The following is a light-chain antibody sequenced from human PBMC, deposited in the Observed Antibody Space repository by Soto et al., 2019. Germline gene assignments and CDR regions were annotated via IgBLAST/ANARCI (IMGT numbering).Light chain of an antibody. CDR1: SSDVGGFNY. J-gene: IGLJ3*02. V-gene: IGLV2-14*01. CDR2: DVS. Sequence: QSALPQPASVSGSPGQSITISCTGTSSDVGGFNYVSWYQQYPGEAPKLLIYDVSNRPSGVSSRFSGSKSGNTASLTISGLQADDEGDYYCSSFTTSNTWVFGGGTKLTVL. CDR3: SSFTTSNTWV.